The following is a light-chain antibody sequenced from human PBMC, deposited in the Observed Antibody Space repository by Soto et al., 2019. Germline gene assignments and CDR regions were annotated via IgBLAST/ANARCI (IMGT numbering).Light chain of an antibody. J-gene: IGKJ1*01. CDR3: QQYYSYPRT. Sequence: DIQMTQSPSSLSASVGDRVTITCRASQSISSYLNWYQQKPGKAPKLLIYAASTLQSGLPSRFSGSGSGTDFTLTISCLQSEDFATYYCQQYYSYPRTFGQGTKV. CDR1: QSISSY. V-gene: IGKV1-39*01. CDR2: AAS.